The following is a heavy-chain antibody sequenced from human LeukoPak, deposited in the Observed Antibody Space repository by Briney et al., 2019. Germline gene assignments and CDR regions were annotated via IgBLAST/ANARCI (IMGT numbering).Heavy chain of an antibody. Sequence: GGSLRLSCAASGFTFSDNYMSWIRQAPGKGLEWVSYISSSGSIYYADSVKGRFTISRDNAKNSLYLQMNSLRAEDTAVYYCARDWRDSSGKFPNDAFDIWGQGAMVTVSS. CDR3: ARDWRDSSGKFPNDAFDI. CDR1: GFTFSDNY. V-gene: IGHV3-11*04. CDR2: ISSSGSI. D-gene: IGHD3-22*01. J-gene: IGHJ3*02.